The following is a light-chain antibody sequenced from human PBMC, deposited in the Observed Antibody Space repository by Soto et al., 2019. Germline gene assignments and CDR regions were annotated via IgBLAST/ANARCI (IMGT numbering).Light chain of an antibody. CDR1: SSDVGGYNY. V-gene: IGLV2-14*01. CDR3: ISYTSSSTLYV. CDR2: DVS. J-gene: IGLJ1*01. Sequence: QSALTQPASVSGSPGQSITISCTGTSSDVGGYNYVSWYQQHPGKAPKLMIYDVSNRSSGVSNRFSGSKSGNTASLTISGLQAEDEADYYCISYTSSSTLYVFGTGTKVTVL.